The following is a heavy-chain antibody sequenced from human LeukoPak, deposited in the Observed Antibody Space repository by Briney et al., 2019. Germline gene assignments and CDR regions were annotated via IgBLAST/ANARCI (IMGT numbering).Heavy chain of an antibody. CDR1: GGSTSSYY. V-gene: IGHV4-59*01. J-gene: IGHJ5*02. CDR2: IYYSGST. Sequence: SETLSLTCTVSGGSTSSYYWSWIRQPPGKGLEWIGYIYYSGSTNYNPSLKSRVTISVDTSKNQFSLKLSSVTAADTAVYYCARELRAANWFDPWGQGTLVTVSS. CDR3: ARELRAANWFDP.